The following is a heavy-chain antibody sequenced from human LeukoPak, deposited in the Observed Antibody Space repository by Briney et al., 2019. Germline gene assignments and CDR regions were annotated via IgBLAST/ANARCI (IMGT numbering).Heavy chain of an antibody. V-gene: IGHV3-21*04. D-gene: IGHD3-3*01. Sequence: PGGSLRLSCAASGFTFSSYSMNWVRQAPGKGLEWVSSISSSSSYIYYADSVKGRFTISRDNAKNSLYLQMNSLRAEDTAMYYCASVFFGGEAKLRLLEWILHYWGQGTLVTASS. CDR1: GFTFSSYS. CDR3: ASVFFGGEAKLRLLEWILHY. CDR2: ISSSSSYI. J-gene: IGHJ4*02.